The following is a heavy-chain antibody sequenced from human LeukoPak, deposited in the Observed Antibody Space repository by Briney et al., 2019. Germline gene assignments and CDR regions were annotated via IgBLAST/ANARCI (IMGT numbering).Heavy chain of an antibody. Sequence: GGSLRLSCAASGFTFSRSAMTWVRQGPGTGLEFVASIIYSGGATYYADSVKGRFTISRDNSKNTLYLQMNSLRAEDTALYYCAKDGLYYDGSEHVYYSDSWGRGTLVTVSS. CDR2: IIYSGGAT. D-gene: IGHD3-22*01. CDR1: GFTFSRSA. CDR3: AKDGLYYDGSEHVYYSDS. J-gene: IGHJ4*02. V-gene: IGHV3-23*01.